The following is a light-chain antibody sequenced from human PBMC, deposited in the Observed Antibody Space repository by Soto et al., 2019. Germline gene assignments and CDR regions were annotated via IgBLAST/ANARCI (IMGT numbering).Light chain of an antibody. V-gene: IGKV3D-20*02. CDR3: QQRSNWPFT. CDR2: GAS. Sequence: EIVLTQSPGTLSLSPGERATLSCRASQSVRSNFLAWYQQKPGQAPRLLIYGASSRATGIPARFSGSGSGTDFTLTISSLEPEDFAVYYCQQRSNWPFTFGGGTKVDIK. CDR1: QSVRSNF. J-gene: IGKJ4*01.